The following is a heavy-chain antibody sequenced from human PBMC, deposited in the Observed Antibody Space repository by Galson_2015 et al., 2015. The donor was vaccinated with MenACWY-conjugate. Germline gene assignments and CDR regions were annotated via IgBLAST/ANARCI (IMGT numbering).Heavy chain of an antibody. CDR2: IYPGDSDT. V-gene: IGHV5-51*01. J-gene: IGHJ4*02. D-gene: IGHD3-10*01. Sequence: QSGAEVKKPGESLKISCKGSGYSFTSYWIGWVRQMPGKGLEWMGIIYPGDSDTRYSPSFQGQVTISADKSISTAYLQWSSLKASDTAMYYCARAITMVRGVIRTYYFDYWGQGTLVTVSS. CDR1: GYSFTSYW. CDR3: ARAITMVRGVIRTYYFDY.